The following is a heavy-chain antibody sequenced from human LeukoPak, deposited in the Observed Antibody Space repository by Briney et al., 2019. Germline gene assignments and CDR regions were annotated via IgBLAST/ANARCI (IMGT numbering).Heavy chain of an antibody. D-gene: IGHD3-22*01. CDR1: GFTFSSYD. CDR3: ARGAFYDSSGLDY. CDR2: IGTAGDT. J-gene: IGHJ4*02. V-gene: IGHV3-13*01. Sequence: GGSLRLSCAASGFTFSSYDMHWVRQATGKGLEWVSAIGTAGDTYYPGSVKGRFTTSRENAKNSLYLQMNSLRAGDTAVYYCARGAFYDSSGLDYWGQGTLVTVSS.